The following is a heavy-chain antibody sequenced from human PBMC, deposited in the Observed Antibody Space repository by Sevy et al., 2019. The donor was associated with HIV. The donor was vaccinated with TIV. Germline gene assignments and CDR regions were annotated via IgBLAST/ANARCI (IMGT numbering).Heavy chain of an antibody. Sequence: SETLFLTCTVSGGSTSSSSYYWGWIRQPPGKGLEWIGSIYYSGSTYYNPSLKSRVTISVDTSKNQFSLKLSSVTAADTAVYYCARDYIAVAGSLDYWGQGTLVTVSS. J-gene: IGHJ4*02. D-gene: IGHD6-19*01. CDR3: ARDYIAVAGSLDY. CDR1: GGSTSSSSYY. V-gene: IGHV4-39*02. CDR2: IYYSGST.